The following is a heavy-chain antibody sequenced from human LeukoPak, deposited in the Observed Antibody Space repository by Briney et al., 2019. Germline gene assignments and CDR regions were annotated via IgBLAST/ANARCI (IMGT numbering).Heavy chain of an antibody. CDR1: GGSISSGGYS. V-gene: IGHV4-30-2*01. CDR3: ARHRGYYYGSGSYPFDY. D-gene: IGHD3-10*01. CDR2: ISHSGST. Sequence: SETLSLTCAVSGGSISSGGYSWSWVRQPPGKGLEWIGYISHSGSTYYNPSLKSRVTISVDRSKNQFSLKLSSVTAADTAVYYCARHRGYYYGSGSYPFDYWGQGTLVTVSS. J-gene: IGHJ4*02.